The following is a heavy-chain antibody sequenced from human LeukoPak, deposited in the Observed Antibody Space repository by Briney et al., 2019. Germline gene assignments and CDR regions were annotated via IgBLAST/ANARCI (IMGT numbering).Heavy chain of an antibody. Sequence: ASVKVSCKASGYTFTGYYMHWVRQAPGQGLEWMGWINPNSGGTNYAQKFQGRVTMTRDTSISTAYMELSRLRSDDTAVYYCARDLGHYDILTGYLYWGQGTLVTVSS. V-gene: IGHV1-2*02. J-gene: IGHJ4*02. CDR3: ARDLGHYDILTGYLY. CDR1: GYTFTGYY. D-gene: IGHD3-9*01. CDR2: INPNSGGT.